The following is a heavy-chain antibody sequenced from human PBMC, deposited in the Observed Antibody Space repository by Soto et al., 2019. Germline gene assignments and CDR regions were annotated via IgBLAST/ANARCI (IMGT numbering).Heavy chain of an antibody. V-gene: IGHV3-23*01. J-gene: IGHJ4*02. D-gene: IGHD2-2*01. CDR3: ANSVYHNYVGY. CDR2: ITGSGAST. CDR1: GFTFSSYA. Sequence: GGSLRLSCAASGFTFSSYAMSWVRQAPGKGLEWVSAITGSGASTYYADSVKGRFAISRDNSKNTLYLQMNSLRAEDTAVYYCANSVYHNYVGYWGQGTLVTVSS.